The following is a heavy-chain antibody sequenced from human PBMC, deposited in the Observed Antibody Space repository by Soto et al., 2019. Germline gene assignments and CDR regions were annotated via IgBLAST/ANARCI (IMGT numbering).Heavy chain of an antibody. D-gene: IGHD5-12*01. V-gene: IGHV1-69*01. CDR1: GGTFSSFG. J-gene: IGHJ1*01. CDR3: AREGSGDNF. Sequence: SVKVSFKASGGTFSSFGISWVRQAPGQGLEWMGGIIPVFGRPNYAQRFRGRLTITADESTNTGYMELIDLRSEDTAAYYCAREGSGDNFWGQGTQVTVSS. CDR2: IIPVFGRP.